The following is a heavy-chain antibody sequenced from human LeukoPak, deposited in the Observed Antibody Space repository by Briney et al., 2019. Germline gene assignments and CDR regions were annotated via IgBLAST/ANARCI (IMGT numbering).Heavy chain of an antibody. CDR3: ASGSAYYDYVWGSYGIDY. CDR2: ISGSGGST. Sequence: GGSLRLSCAASGFTFSSYAMSWVRQAPGKGLEWVSAISGSGGSTYYADSVKGRFTISRDNSKNTLYLQMNSLRAEDTAVYYCASGSAYYDYVWGSYGIDYWGQGTLVTVSS. CDR1: GFTFSSYA. V-gene: IGHV3-23*01. D-gene: IGHD3-16*01. J-gene: IGHJ4*02.